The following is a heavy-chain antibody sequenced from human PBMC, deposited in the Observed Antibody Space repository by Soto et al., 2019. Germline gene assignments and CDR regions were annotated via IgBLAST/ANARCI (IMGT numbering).Heavy chain of an antibody. D-gene: IGHD1-7*01. Sequence: SETLSLTCTVSGGSLSSGDYYWSWIRQPPGKGLEWIGYIYYSGSTYYNPSLKSRVTISVDTSKNQFSLKLSSVTAADTAVYYCASNWNYDVFGRFGWFDPWGQGTLVTVSS. CDR3: ASNWNYDVFGRFGWFDP. CDR2: IYYSGST. CDR1: GGSLSSGDYY. J-gene: IGHJ5*02. V-gene: IGHV4-30-4*01.